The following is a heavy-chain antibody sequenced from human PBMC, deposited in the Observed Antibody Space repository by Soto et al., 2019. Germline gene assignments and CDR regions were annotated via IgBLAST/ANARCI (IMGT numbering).Heavy chain of an antibody. J-gene: IGHJ5*02. CDR2: IYYSGST. CDR3: AIYCISTSCYNNWFDP. D-gene: IGHD2-2*02. Sequence: SGTLSPTRTVSGGAISRGGYFRGWIRQHPGKGLSWIGYIYYSGSTYYNPSLKSRVTISVDTSKNQFSLKLSSVTAADTAVYYCAIYCISTSCYNNWFDPWGQGTLVTVSS. CDR1: GGAISRGGYF. V-gene: IGHV4-31*02.